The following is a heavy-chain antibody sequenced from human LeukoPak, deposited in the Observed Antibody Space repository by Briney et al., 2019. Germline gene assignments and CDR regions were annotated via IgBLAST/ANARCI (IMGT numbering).Heavy chain of an antibody. Sequence: GGSLRLSCVASGLTFNSYGTTWVRQAPGKGLERVSIISASGATTYYADSVKGRFTISRDNSKNTLFLQMNSLRAEDTAVYYCASRDPRSGGTYYGLAYWGQGTLVTVSS. D-gene: IGHD2-15*01. CDR3: ASRDPRSGGTYYGLAY. V-gene: IGHV3-23*01. CDR2: ISASGATT. J-gene: IGHJ4*02. CDR1: GLTFNSYG.